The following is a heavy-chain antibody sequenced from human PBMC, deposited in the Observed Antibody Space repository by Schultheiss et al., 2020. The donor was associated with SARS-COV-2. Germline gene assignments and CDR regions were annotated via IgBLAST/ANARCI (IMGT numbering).Heavy chain of an antibody. CDR3: ARDQDYYDSSGYGY. V-gene: IGHV3-11*06. J-gene: IGHJ4*02. CDR1: GFTFSDYY. D-gene: IGHD3-22*01. Sequence: GESLKISCAASGFTFSDYYMSWIRQAPGKGLEWVSYISSSSSYIYYADSVKGRFTISRDNAKNSLYLQMNSLRAEDTAVYYCARDQDYYDSSGYGYWGQGTLVTVSS. CDR2: ISSSSSYI.